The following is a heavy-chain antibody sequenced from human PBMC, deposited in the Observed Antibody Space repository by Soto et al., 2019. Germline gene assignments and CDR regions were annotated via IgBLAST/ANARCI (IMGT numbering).Heavy chain of an antibody. V-gene: IGHV4-61*01. D-gene: IGHD6-13*01. Sequence: QVQLQESGPGLVKPSETLSLTCTVSGGSVSSGTHYWSWIRQSPGKGLEWIGYIYYSGSTNYNPSLKSRVTISQDRSTNQFSLKLSSVTAADTAVYYCARGYISSWYWFDLWGRGTLVTVSS. CDR3: ARGYISSWYWFDL. J-gene: IGHJ2*01. CDR2: IYYSGST. CDR1: GGSVSSGTHY.